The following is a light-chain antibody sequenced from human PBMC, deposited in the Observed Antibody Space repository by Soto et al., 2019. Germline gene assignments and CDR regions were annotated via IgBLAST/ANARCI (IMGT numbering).Light chain of an antibody. CDR3: QQYDNWPPYT. CDR2: GAS. CDR1: QSISNN. V-gene: IGKV3-15*01. J-gene: IGKJ2*01. Sequence: EIVMTQSPATLSVSPGERATLSCRATQSISNNLIWYQQKSGQAPRLLIYGASTRATSIPARITGSGSGTEFTLTISSLQSEDFAVYYYQQYDNWPPYTFGQGTKVEIK.